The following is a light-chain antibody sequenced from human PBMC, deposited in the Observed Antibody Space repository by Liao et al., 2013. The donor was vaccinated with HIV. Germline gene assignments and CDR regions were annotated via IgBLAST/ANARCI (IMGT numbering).Light chain of an antibody. CDR2: KDS. Sequence: SYELTQPPSVSVSPGQTASIICSGDKLGDKYACWYQQKPGQAPVLVIYKDSERPSGIPERFSGSSSGTTVTLTISGVQAEDEADYYCQSADSSGTCWVFGGGTKLTVL. V-gene: IGLV3-25*03. CDR3: QSADSSGTCWV. J-gene: IGLJ3*02. CDR1: KLGDKY.